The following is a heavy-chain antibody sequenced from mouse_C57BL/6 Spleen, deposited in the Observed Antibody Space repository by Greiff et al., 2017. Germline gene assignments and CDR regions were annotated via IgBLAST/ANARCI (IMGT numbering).Heavy chain of an antibody. D-gene: IGHD1-1*01. CDR1: GFTFSDYG. J-gene: IGHJ4*01. V-gene: IGHV5-17*01. Sequence: EVKLMESGGGLVKPGGSLKLSCAASGFTFSDYGMHWVRQAPEKGLEWVAYISSGSSTIYYADTVKGRFSISRDNAKNTLFLQMTSLRSEDTAMYYCAKAVDYCGSSPSSYAMDYWGQGTSVTVSS. CDR3: AKAVDYCGSSPSSYAMDY. CDR2: ISSGSSTI.